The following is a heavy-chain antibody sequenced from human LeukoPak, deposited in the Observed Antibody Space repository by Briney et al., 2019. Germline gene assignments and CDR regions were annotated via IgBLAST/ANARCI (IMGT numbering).Heavy chain of an antibody. V-gene: IGHV1-8*01. CDR2: MNPRSGNT. CDR1: GYTFTSYD. D-gene: IGHD6-13*01. J-gene: IGHJ6*02. CDR3: ARAPGYSSSWYGEYYFGMGV. Sequence: ASVRVSCKASGYTFTSYDINWVRQATGQGLEWMAWMNPRSGNTGYAQKFQGRVTMTRNTSISTAYMELSSLRSEDTAVYYCARAPGYSSSWYGEYYFGMGVWGQGTTVTVSS.